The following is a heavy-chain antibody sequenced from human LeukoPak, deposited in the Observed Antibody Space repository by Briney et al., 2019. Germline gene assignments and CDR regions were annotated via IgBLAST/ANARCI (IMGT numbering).Heavy chain of an antibody. CDR2: FDVEEGEA. J-gene: IGHJ6*02. V-gene: IGHV1-24*01. CDR1: GYTLTELT. D-gene: IGHD2-2*01. CDR3: ATDGRHCSSHRCLYVYYGVDV. Sequence: ASVKVSCKISGYTLTELTIHWVRQGPGKGLEWMGGFDVEEGEAIYAQMFQGRITMTEDTSTDTAYMELSSLRSEDTAVYYCATDGRHCSSHRCLYVYYGVDVWGQGTPVTVSS.